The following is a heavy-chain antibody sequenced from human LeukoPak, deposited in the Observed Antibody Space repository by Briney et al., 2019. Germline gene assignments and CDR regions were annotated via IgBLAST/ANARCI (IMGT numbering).Heavy chain of an antibody. CDR2: ISYDGSNK. V-gene: IGHV3-30-3*01. CDR3: ARDSYGMDV. CDR1: GFTFSSYA. Sequence: PGGSLRLSCAASGFTFSSYAMHWVRQAPGKGLEWVAVISYDGSNKYYADSVKGRFTTSRDNSKNTLYLQMNSLRAEDTAVYYCARDSYGMDVWGQGTTVTVSS. J-gene: IGHJ6*02.